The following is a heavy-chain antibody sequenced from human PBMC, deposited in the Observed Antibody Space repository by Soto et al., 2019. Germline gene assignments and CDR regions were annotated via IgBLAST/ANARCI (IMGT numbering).Heavy chain of an antibody. CDR3: VSDRGYGHASVPYS. Sequence: QAQLVESGGGVVQPGRSLRPSCAASGFAFSSYGMHWVRQAPGTGLAWVAVISYDGSLQHYGDSVKGRFTISRDNSKNMVLLQMSSLRAEDTAVYYCVSDRGYGHASVPYSWGQGTLVSVSS. V-gene: IGHV3-30*03. CDR1: GFAFSSYG. CDR2: ISYDGSLQ. D-gene: IGHD5-18*01. J-gene: IGHJ4*02.